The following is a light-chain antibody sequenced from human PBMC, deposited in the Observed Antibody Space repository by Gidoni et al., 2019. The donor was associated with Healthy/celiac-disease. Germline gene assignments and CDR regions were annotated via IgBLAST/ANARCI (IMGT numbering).Light chain of an antibody. CDR3: QQYNNWPLT. J-gene: IGKJ4*01. Sequence: IVMTHSPATLSVSPGERATLSCRASQSVSSNLAWYQQKPGQAPRLLIYGASTRATGIPARFSGSGSGTEFTLTISSLQSEDFAVYYCQQYNNWPLTFGAGTKVEIK. V-gene: IGKV3-15*01. CDR1: QSVSSN. CDR2: GAS.